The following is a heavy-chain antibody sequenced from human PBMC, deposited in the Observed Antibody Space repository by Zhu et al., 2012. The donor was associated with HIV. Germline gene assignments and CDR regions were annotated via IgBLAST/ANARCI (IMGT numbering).Heavy chain of an antibody. V-gene: IGHV4-39*07. Sequence: QVQLQESGPGLVKPSETLSLTCTVSGGFVSRSGYYWGWIRQPPGKGLEWIGNIFYTGSTDYNPSLKSRVTMSLDTSRNQFSLKLTSVTAADTAVYYCARFLRYGDSYWGQGTLVAVVL. CDR1: GGFVSRSGYY. D-gene: IGHD4-17*01. J-gene: IGHJ4*02. CDR2: IFYTGST. CDR3: ARFLRYGDSY.